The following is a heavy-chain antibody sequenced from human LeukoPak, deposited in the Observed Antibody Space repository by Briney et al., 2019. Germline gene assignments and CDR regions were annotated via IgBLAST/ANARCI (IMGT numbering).Heavy chain of an antibody. Sequence: SVKVSCKASGGTFSSYAISWVRQAPGQGLEWMGGIIPIFGTANYAQKFQGRVTITADESTSTAYMELSSLRSEDTAAYYCARGSRDEMTTVLSFDYWGQGTLVTVSS. CDR3: ARGSRDEMTTVLSFDY. CDR2: IIPIFGTA. D-gene: IGHD4-11*01. CDR1: GGTFSSYA. J-gene: IGHJ4*02. V-gene: IGHV1-69*01.